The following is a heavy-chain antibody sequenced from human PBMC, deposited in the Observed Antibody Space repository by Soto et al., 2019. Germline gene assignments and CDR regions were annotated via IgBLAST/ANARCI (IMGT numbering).Heavy chain of an antibody. CDR3: ARGKGHTGLNCFDP. V-gene: IGHV4-38-2*01. CDR2: IYHSGSI. J-gene: IGHJ5*02. CDR1: GYSISSGYY. D-gene: IGHD6-13*01. Sequence: SEPLSLTCAVSGYSISSGYYWGWIRQPPGKGLEWIGSIYHSGSIYYNPSLKSRVSISVDTSKNHFSLKLSSVTAADTAVYYCARGKGHTGLNCFDPWGQGTLVTVSS.